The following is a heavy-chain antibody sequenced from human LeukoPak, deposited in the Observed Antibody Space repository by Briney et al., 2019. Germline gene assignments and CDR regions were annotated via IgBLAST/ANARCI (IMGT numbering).Heavy chain of an antibody. CDR2: ISAYNGNT. D-gene: IGHD1-14*01. CDR3: ASPTRGGRDAFDI. J-gene: IGHJ3*02. Sequence: ASVKVSCKASGGTFSSYAISWVRQAPGQGLEWMGWISAYNGNTNYAQKLQGRVTMTTDTSTSTAYMELRSLRSDDTAVYYCASPTRGGRDAFDIWGQGTMVTVSS. V-gene: IGHV1-18*01. CDR1: GGTFSSYA.